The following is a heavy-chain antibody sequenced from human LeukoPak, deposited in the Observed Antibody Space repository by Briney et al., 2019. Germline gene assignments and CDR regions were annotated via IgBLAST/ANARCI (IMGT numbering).Heavy chain of an antibody. CDR1: GFIFSHYA. V-gene: IGHV3-33*01. J-gene: IGHJ4*02. CDR2: IWSDGTNR. CDR3: ARDAQRGFDYSNSLQY. D-gene: IGHD4-11*01. Sequence: GGSLRLSCAASGFIFSHYALHWVRQAPGKGLEWVAVIWSDGTNRYYGDSVKGRFSISRDDSQKRVFLQMNNLRADDTVVYYCARDAQRGFDYSNSLQYWGQGALVTVSS.